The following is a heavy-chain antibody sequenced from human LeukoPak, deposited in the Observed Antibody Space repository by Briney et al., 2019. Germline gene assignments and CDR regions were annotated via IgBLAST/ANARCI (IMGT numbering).Heavy chain of an antibody. CDR2: ISAYNGNT. CDR3: ARDREGYCSGGSCYDGYYYYGMDV. CDR1: GYTFTSYG. J-gene: IGHJ6*02. V-gene: IGHV1-18*01. D-gene: IGHD2-15*01. Sequence: ASVKVSCKASGYTFTSYGISWVRQAPGQGLEWMGWISAYNGNTNYARKLQGRVTMTTDTSTSTAYMELRSLRSDDTAVYYCARDREGYCSGGSCYDGYYYYGMDVWGQGTTVTVSS.